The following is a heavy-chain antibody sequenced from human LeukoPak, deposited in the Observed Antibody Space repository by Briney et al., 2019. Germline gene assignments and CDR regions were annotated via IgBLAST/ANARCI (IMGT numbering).Heavy chain of an antibody. J-gene: IGHJ4*02. CDR3: ARQKTTVDY. D-gene: IGHD4-11*01. CDR1: GGSISSSTYY. CDR2: IYYSGTT. Sequence: PSETLSLTCIVSGGSISSSTYYWGWIRQPPGKGLEWIATIYYSGTTYYNPSLKSRVTISVDTSKNQFSLKLSSVTAADTAVYYCARQKTTVDYWGQGTLVTVSS. V-gene: IGHV4-39*01.